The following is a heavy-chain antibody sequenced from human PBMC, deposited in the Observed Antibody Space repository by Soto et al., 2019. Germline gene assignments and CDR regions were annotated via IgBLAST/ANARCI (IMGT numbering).Heavy chain of an antibody. D-gene: IGHD6-6*01. CDR2: INHSGST. V-gene: IGHV4-34*01. J-gene: IGHJ4*02. Sequence: PSETLSLTCAVSGGSITSGGYSWGWILQPPGKGLEWIGEINHSGSTNYNPSLKSRVTISVDTSKNQFSLKLSSLTAADTAVYYCARGRVAAFDYWGQGTLVTVSS. CDR3: ARGRVAAFDY. CDR1: GGSITSGGYS.